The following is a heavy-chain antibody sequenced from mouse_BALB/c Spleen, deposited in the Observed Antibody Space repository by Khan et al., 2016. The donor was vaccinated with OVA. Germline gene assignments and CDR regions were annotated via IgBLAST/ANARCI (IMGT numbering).Heavy chain of an antibody. Sequence: QVQLQQSGPELVKPGASVRISCKASGYAFTNYYLHWVKQRPGQGLEWIGWIYPGNVNTTYNEKFKDKATLTADKSSNTAYMQLSSLTSEDSAVYFCARDDYFVGDAMDYWGQGTSVTVSS. J-gene: IGHJ4*01. D-gene: IGHD2-4*01. V-gene: IGHV1S56*01. CDR1: GYAFTNYY. CDR3: ARDDYFVGDAMDY. CDR2: IYPGNVNT.